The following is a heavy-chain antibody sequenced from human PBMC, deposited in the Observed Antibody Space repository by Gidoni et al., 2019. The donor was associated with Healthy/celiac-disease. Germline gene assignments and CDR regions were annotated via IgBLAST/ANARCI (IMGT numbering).Heavy chain of an antibody. Sequence: EVQLVESGGGLVQPGGSLRLACAASGFPVRSNYMSWVRQAPGKGLEWVSVIYSGGSTYYADSVKGRFTISRDNSKNTLYLQMNSLRAEDTAVYYCARDRRASPTWFGEFISWGQGTLVTVSS. CDR3: ARDRRASPTWFGEFIS. CDR2: IYSGGST. J-gene: IGHJ4*02. CDR1: GFPVRSNY. D-gene: IGHD3-10*01. V-gene: IGHV3-66*01.